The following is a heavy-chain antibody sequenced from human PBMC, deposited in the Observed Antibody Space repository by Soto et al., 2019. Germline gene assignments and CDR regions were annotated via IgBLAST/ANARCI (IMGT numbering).Heavy chain of an antibody. V-gene: IGHV1-8*01. Sequence: VQLVQSGAEVKKPGASVKVSCKASGYSFTGYDINWVRQATGQGLEWMGWMDPKSGDTGYAQKFQGRLTMTRDTSTSTAFMELTSLRSEDTAVYFCALYGDRGSIADTWGQGTLVAVSS. J-gene: IGHJ5*02. CDR3: ALYGDRGSIADT. CDR2: MDPKSGDT. CDR1: GYSFTGYD. D-gene: IGHD4-17*01.